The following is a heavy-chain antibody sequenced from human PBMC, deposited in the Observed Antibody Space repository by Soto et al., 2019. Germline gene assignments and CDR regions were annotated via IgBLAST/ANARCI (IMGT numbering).Heavy chain of an antibody. J-gene: IGHJ6*03. Sequence: SETLSLTCTVFGGSISPYYWSRILQPPGKGLEWIGYVYYSGNTNYNPSLESRVTISVDTSRNQFSLNLTSATAADTAVYYCARKGAAASYAHYYMDVWGRGTTVTVSS. CDR1: GGSISPYY. CDR3: ARKGAAASYAHYYMDV. CDR2: VYYSGNT. D-gene: IGHD6-13*01. V-gene: IGHV4-59*01.